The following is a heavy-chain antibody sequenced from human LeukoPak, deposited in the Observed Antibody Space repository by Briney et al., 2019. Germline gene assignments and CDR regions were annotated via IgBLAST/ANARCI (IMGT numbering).Heavy chain of an antibody. V-gene: IGHV3-21*01. Sequence: GGSLRLSCAASGFTFSSYSMNWVRQAPGKGLEWVSSISSSSSYIYYADSVKGRFTISRDNSKNTLYLQMNSLRAEDTAVYYCARDLVAGRIAAAGTNSLGYWGQGTLVTVSS. J-gene: IGHJ4*02. CDR2: ISSSSSYI. CDR1: GFTFSSYS. D-gene: IGHD6-13*01. CDR3: ARDLVAGRIAAAGTNSLGY.